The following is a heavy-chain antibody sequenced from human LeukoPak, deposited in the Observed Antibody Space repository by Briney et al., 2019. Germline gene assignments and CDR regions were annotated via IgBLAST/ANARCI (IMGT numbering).Heavy chain of an antibody. Sequence: GGSLRLSCNTSGFTFGDYAMSWVRQAPGKGPEFISFIRSKTYGGTPEYAASVKGRFTISRDDSKSIAYLQMNSLKTEDTGVYYCIKYASGSYRALLEKWGQGTLVTASS. D-gene: IGHD3-10*01. V-gene: IGHV3-49*04. CDR2: IRSKTYGGTP. CDR3: IKYASGSYRALLEK. CDR1: GFTFGDYA. J-gene: IGHJ4*02.